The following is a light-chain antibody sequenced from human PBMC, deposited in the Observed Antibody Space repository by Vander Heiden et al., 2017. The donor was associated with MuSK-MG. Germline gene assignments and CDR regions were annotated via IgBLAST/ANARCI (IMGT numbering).Light chain of an antibody. J-gene: IGLJ3*02. V-gene: IGLV1-44*01. Sequence: QSVLTPPPSASGTPGQRVTISCSGSSSTIGSNTVNWYQQRPGTAPKLLIYSNNQRPSGVPDRFSGSKSGTSASLAISGLQAEEEADYYCAAWDDSLNGWVFGGGTKLTVL. CDR1: SSTIGSNT. CDR2: SNN. CDR3: AAWDDSLNGWV.